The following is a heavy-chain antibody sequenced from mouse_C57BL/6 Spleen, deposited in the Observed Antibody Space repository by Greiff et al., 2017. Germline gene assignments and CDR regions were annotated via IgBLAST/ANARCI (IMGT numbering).Heavy chain of an antibody. CDR2: IHPNSGST. CDR1: GYTFTSYW. Sequence: QVQLQQPGAELVKPGASVKLSCKASGYTFTSYWMHWVKQRPGQGLEWIGMIHPNSGSTNYNEKFKSKATLTVEKSSSTAYMQLSSLTSEDSAVYYCAREGLMVTSWFAYWGQGTLVTVSA. J-gene: IGHJ3*01. V-gene: IGHV1-64*01. CDR3: AREGLMVTSWFAY. D-gene: IGHD2-2*01.